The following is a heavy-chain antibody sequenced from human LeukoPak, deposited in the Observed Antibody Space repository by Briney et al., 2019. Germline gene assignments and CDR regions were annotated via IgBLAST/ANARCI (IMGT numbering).Heavy chain of an antibody. Sequence: SVKVSCKASGGTFSNYGFNWVRQAPGQGLEWMGRIIPVFGIANYAQKFQGRVTITADKSTSTAYMELNSLRAEDTAVYYCARGGMGGYYYGMDVWGQGTTVTVSS. V-gene: IGHV1-69*04. CDR2: IIPVFGIA. CDR1: GGTFSNYG. J-gene: IGHJ6*02. CDR3: ARGGMGGYYYGMDV. D-gene: IGHD3-16*01.